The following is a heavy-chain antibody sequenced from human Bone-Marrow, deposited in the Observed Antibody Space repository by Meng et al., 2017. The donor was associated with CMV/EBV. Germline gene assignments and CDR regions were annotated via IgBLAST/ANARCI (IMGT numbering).Heavy chain of an antibody. CDR3: AKGYYDFWSGYFDY. CDR2: ISGSGGSK. Sequence: SGFTFSSYAMSWVRQAPGKGLEWVSAISGSGGSKYYADSVKGRFTISRDNSKNTLYLQMNSLRAEDTAVYYCAKGYYDFWSGYFDYWGQGTLVTSPQ. D-gene: IGHD3-3*01. J-gene: IGHJ4*02. V-gene: IGHV3-23*01. CDR1: GFTFSSYA.